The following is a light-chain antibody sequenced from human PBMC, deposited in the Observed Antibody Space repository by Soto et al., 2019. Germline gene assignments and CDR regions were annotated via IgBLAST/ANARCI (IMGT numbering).Light chain of an antibody. CDR2: GAS. CDR1: QSVSSSY. V-gene: IGKV3-20*01. CDR3: HQYGGSPPLP. J-gene: IGKJ4*01. Sequence: EIVLTQSPGTLSLSPGERATLSCRASQSVSSSYLAWYQQKAGQPPRLLIYGASSRATGIPDRFSGRGSGTDFTLTINRLEPEDFAVYYCHQYGGSPPLPFVGGTKVEIK.